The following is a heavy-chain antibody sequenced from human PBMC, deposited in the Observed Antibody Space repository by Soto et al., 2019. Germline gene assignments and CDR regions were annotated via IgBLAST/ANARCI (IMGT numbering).Heavy chain of an antibody. Sequence: SETLSLTCAVSGYSISSGYYWGWIRQPPGKGLEWIGSIYHSGSTYYNPSLKSRVTISVDTSKNQFSLKLSSVTAADTAVYYCARVEIAAHGWFDPWGQGTLVTVSS. CDR1: GYSISSGYY. D-gene: IGHD6-13*01. V-gene: IGHV4-38-2*01. CDR3: ARVEIAAHGWFDP. CDR2: IYHSGST. J-gene: IGHJ5*02.